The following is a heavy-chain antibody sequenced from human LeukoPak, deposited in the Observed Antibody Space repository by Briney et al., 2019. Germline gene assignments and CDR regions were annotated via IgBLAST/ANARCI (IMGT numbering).Heavy chain of an antibody. Sequence: SVKVSCKASGYTFTSYGISWVRQAPGQGLEWMGWISAYNGNTNYAQKLQGRVTMTTDTSTSTAYMELRSLRSDDTAVYYCSRVKGCSSTSCYRHYYYMDVWGKGTTVTVSS. CDR3: SRVKGCSSTSCYRHYYYMDV. CDR1: GYTFTSYG. J-gene: IGHJ6*03. D-gene: IGHD2-2*02. V-gene: IGHV1-18*01. CDR2: ISAYNGNT.